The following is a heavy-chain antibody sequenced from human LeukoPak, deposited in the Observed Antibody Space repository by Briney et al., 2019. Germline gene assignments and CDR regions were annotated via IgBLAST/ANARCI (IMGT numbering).Heavy chain of an antibody. Sequence: SETLSLTCTVSGGSISSYHWSWIRQPAGKGLEWIGRIYTRGSTDYNPSLKSRVTMSADTSKNQFSLKLSSVTAADTAVYYCARDSYYYDSSGSYLLYYFDYWGQGTLVTVSS. V-gene: IGHV4-4*07. D-gene: IGHD3-22*01. CDR3: ARDSYYYDSSGSYLLYYFDY. J-gene: IGHJ4*02. CDR2: IYTRGST. CDR1: GGSISSYH.